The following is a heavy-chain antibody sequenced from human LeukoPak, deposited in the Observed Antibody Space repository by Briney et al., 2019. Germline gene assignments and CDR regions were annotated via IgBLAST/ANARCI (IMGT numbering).Heavy chain of an antibody. Sequence: GGSLRLSCAASGFTFSSYWMHWVRQAPGKGLVWVSRIDTDGSNTAYEDSVKGRFTISRDNSKNTLYLQMNSLRVEDTAVYYCAKGRSSYYGFDYWGQGTLVTVSS. CDR1: GFTFSSYW. CDR2: IDTDGSNT. J-gene: IGHJ4*02. V-gene: IGHV3-74*01. D-gene: IGHD1-26*01. CDR3: AKGRSSYYGFDY.